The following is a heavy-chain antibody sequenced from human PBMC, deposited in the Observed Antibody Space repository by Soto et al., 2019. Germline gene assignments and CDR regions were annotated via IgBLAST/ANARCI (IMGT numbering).Heavy chain of an antibody. Sequence: EVQLVESGGGLVQPGGSLRLSCAASGFTVSTKYMSWVRQAPGKGLEWVSVIYSGGSTFYADSVRGRFTISRDNSKNTVNLPMKLLRAEDTGVYYCARDPWAADYWGQGHLVTVSS. CDR2: IYSGGST. CDR3: ARDPWAADY. CDR1: GFTVSTKY. V-gene: IGHV3-66*01. D-gene: IGHD3-16*01. J-gene: IGHJ4*02.